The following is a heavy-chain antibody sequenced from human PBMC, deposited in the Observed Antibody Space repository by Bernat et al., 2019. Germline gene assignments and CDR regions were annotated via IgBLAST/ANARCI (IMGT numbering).Heavy chain of an antibody. V-gene: IGHV3-30*01. D-gene: IGHD1-26*01. CDR2: ISYDGSNK. CDR3: ASEEGISAGYRDDY. J-gene: IGHJ4*02. Sequence: QVQLVESGGGVVQPGRSLRLSCAASGFTFSSYAMHWVRQAPGKGLEWVAVISYDGSNKYYADSVKGRFTISRDNSKNTLYLQMNSLRAEDTAVYYCASEEGISAGYRDDYWGQGTLVTVSS. CDR1: GFTFSSYA.